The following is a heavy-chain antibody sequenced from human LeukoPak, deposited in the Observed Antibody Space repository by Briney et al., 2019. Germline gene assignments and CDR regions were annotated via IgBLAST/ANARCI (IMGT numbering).Heavy chain of an antibody. D-gene: IGHD6-13*01. J-gene: IGHJ3*02. V-gene: IGHV4-34*01. CDR1: GGSFSGYY. CDR2: INHSGST. Sequence: SETLSLTCAVYGGSFSGYYWSWIRQPPGKGLEWIGEINHSGSTNYNPSLKSRVTISVDTSKNQFSLMLSSVTAADTAVYYCASIRIAAARKAFDIWGQGTMVTVS. CDR3: ASIRIAAARKAFDI.